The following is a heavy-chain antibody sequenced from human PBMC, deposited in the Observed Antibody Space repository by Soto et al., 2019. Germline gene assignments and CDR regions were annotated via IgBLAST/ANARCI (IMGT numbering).Heavy chain of an antibody. Sequence: SETLSLTCAVDGGSFSGHYWSWIRQPPGKGLEWIGEINPSGSTNYNPSLKSRVTISADTSRNQFSLKLSSVTAADTAVFYCARGGITMYDYALDVWGQGTTVTVS. CDR1: GGSFSGHY. CDR2: INPSGST. J-gene: IGHJ6*02. V-gene: IGHV4-34*01. CDR3: ARGGITMYDYALDV. D-gene: IGHD3-3*01.